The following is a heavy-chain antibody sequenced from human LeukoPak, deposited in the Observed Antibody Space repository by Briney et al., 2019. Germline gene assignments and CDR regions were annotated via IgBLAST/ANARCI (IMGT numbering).Heavy chain of an antibody. D-gene: IGHD3-22*01. CDR3: ARDVFYYDSSGYCYGAFDI. Sequence: ASVKVSCKASGYTFTSYGISWVRQAPGQGLEWMGWISTYNGNTNYAQKLQGRVTMTTDTSTTTAYMELRSLRSDDTAVYYCARDVFYYDSSGYCYGAFDIWGQGTMVTVSS. CDR1: GYTFTSYG. CDR2: ISTYNGNT. V-gene: IGHV1-18*01. J-gene: IGHJ3*02.